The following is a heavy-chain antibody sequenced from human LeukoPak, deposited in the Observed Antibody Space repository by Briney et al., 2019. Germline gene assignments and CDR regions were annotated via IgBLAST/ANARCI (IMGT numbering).Heavy chain of an antibody. Sequence: GASVKVSCKASGYTFTSYDINWVRQATGQGLEWMGWMNPNSGNTGYAQKFQGRVTMTRNTSISTAYMELSSLRSEDTALYYCARGRRYYYDSSGYNFQHWGQGTLVTVSS. CDR1: GYTFTSYD. CDR3: ARGRRYYYDSSGYNFQH. J-gene: IGHJ1*01. D-gene: IGHD3-22*01. CDR2: MNPNSGNT. V-gene: IGHV1-8*01.